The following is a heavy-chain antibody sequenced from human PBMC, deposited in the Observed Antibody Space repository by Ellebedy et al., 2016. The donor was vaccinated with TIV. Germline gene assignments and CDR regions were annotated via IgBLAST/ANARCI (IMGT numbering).Heavy chain of an antibody. V-gene: IGHV1-69*04. D-gene: IGHD3-10*01. CDR2: IIPILGIA. J-gene: IGHJ4*02. CDR3: ARDGPTMVL. Sequence: AASVKVSCKASGDTFNNYYMQWVRQAPGQGLEWMGRIIPILGIANYAQKFQGRVTITADKSTSTAYMELSSLRSEDTAVYYCARDGPTMVLWGQGTLVTVSS. CDR1: GDTFNNYY.